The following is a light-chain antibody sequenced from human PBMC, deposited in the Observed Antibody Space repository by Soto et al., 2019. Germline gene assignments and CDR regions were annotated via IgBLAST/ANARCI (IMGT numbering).Light chain of an antibody. CDR1: QSVSSE. V-gene: IGKV3-15*01. J-gene: IGKJ5*01. Sequence: EIVMTQSPASLSVSPGERVTLSCRASQSVSSELAWYKQKSGQPPRLLIYGASTRATGIPARFSGSGSGTEFTLTIKDLKSEDFAVYYCQQYKNWPLFGQGTRLEIK. CDR2: GAS. CDR3: QQYKNWPL.